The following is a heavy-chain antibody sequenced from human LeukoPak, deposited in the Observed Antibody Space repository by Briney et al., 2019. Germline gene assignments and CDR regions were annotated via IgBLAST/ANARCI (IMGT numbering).Heavy chain of an antibody. CDR2: INHSGST. V-gene: IGHV4-34*01. Sequence: PSETLSLTCAVYGGSFSGYYCSWIRQPPGKGLEWIGEINHSGSTNYNPSLKSRVTISVDTSKNRFSLKLSSVTAADTAVYYCARAPRSMITFGGVITLWGQGTLVTVSS. CDR3: ARAPRSMITFGGVITL. CDR1: GGSFSGYY. J-gene: IGHJ4*02. D-gene: IGHD3-16*02.